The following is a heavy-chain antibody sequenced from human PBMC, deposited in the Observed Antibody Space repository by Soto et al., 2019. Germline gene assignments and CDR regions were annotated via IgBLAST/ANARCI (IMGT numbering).Heavy chain of an antibody. Sequence: EVQLLESGGGLVQPGGSLRLSCAASGFTFSSYAMSWVRQAPGKGLEWVSAISGSGGSTYYADSVKGRFTISRDNSKNTLYLQMNSLRAEDTAVYYCAKGRGYCSSTSCYVGSDYWGQGTLVXVSS. CDR2: ISGSGGST. D-gene: IGHD2-2*01. V-gene: IGHV3-23*01. CDR3: AKGRGYCSSTSCYVGSDY. J-gene: IGHJ4*02. CDR1: GFTFSSYA.